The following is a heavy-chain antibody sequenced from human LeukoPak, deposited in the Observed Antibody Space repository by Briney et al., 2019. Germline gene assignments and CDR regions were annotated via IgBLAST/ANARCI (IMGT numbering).Heavy chain of an antibody. J-gene: IGHJ4*02. V-gene: IGHV3-48*04. CDR1: RFNFNIYG. Sequence: GGSLRLSCTASRFNFNIYGMHWVRQAPGKGLEWVSYISSSGSSIYYADSVKGRFTISRDNAKSSLSLQMNSLRAEDTAVYYCARWGTTGTTAFDYWGQGTLVTVSS. CDR3: ARWGTTGTTAFDY. CDR2: ISSSGSSI. D-gene: IGHD1-1*01.